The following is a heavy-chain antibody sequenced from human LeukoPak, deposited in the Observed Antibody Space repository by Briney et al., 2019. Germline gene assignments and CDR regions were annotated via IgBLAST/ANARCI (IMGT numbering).Heavy chain of an antibody. CDR1: GHTSDTYS. D-gene: IGHD3-9*01. Sequence: ASVKVSCKASGHTSDTYSISWVRQAPGEGLEWMGGISGYNGDTNYAQKLQGRVTMTIDTSTSTAYMELRSLRSDDTAVYYCATGDVLRYFDLPRSFDVWGQGTMVTVSS. V-gene: IGHV1-18*01. J-gene: IGHJ3*01. CDR2: ISGYNGDT. CDR3: ATGDVLRYFDLPRSFDV.